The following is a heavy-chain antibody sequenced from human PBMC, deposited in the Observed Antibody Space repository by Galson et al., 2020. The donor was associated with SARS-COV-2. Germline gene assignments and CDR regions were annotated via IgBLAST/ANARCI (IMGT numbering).Heavy chain of an antibody. Sequence: TGGSLRLSCVASGFTFSTFALSWVRQAPGKGLEWVSSISGYDGTTYYADSVKGRFTISRDNSKNTLFLEMNSLRAEDTAVYYCAKDQWSGVIVGATVDYWGQGTLLTVSS. CDR1: GFTFSTFA. CDR3: AKDQWSGVIVGATVDY. CDR2: ISGYDGTT. J-gene: IGHJ4*02. D-gene: IGHD1-26*01. V-gene: IGHV3-23*01.